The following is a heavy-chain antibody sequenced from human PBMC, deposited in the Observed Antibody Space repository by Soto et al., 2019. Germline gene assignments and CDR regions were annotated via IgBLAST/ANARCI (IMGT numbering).Heavy chain of an antibody. CDR1: GFTFSSYG. Sequence: GGSLRLSCAASGFTFSSYGMHLVRPAPGKGLEWVAVISYDGSNKYYADSVKGRFTISRDNSKNTLYQKMDSLRPDDTAVDYGAKDLQDGVNYGFVTLGPGTLDAVSS. V-gene: IGHV3-30*18. CDR2: ISYDGSNK. J-gene: IGHJ5*01. D-gene: IGHD3-16*01. CDR3: AKDLQDGVNYGFVT.